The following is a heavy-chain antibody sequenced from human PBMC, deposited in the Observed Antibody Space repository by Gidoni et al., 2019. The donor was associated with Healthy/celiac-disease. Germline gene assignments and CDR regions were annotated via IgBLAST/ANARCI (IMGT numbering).Heavy chain of an antibody. CDR1: GYTFTGYY. CDR3: ARTPPWHYYDSSAPLGFDP. Sequence: QVQLVQSGAEVKKPGASVKVSCKASGYTFTGYYMHWVRQAPGQGLEWMGWINPNSGGTNYAQKFQGRVTMTRDTSISTAYMELSRLRSDDTAVYYCARTPPWHYYDSSAPLGFDPWGQGTLVTVSS. D-gene: IGHD3-22*01. V-gene: IGHV1-2*02. CDR2: INPNSGGT. J-gene: IGHJ5*02.